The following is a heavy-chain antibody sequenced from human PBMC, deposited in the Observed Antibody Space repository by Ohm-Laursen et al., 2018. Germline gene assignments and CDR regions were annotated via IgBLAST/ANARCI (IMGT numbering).Heavy chain of an antibody. V-gene: IGHV1-69*01. CDR1: GGTFSSYA. CDR2: IMPTLGTA. CDR3: ARARPGYSYGPYYFDY. D-gene: IGHD5-18*01. J-gene: IGHJ4*02. Sequence: GSSVKVSCKASGGTFSSYATSWVRQAPGQGLEWMGGIMPTLGTANYAQKFQGRVTFTADESPSTAYMELSSLRSEDTAVYYCARARPGYSYGPYYFDYWGQGTLVTVSS.